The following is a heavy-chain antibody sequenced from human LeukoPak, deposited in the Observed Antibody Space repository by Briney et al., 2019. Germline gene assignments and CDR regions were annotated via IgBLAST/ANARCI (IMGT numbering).Heavy chain of an antibody. CDR3: AGTRNWGYYYYYYMDV. D-gene: IGHD3-16*01. J-gene: IGHJ6*03. CDR1: GFTFSSYE. CDR2: ISSSSSTI. V-gene: IGHV3-48*03. Sequence: GGSLRLSCAASGFTFSSYEMNWVRQAPGKGLDWVSYISSSSSTIYYADSVKGRFTISRDNAKNSLYLQMNSLRAEDTAVYYCAGTRNWGYYYYYYMDVWGKGTTVTVSS.